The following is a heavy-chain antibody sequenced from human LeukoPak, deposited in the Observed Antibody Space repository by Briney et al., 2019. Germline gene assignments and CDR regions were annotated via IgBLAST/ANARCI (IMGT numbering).Heavy chain of an antibody. J-gene: IGHJ4*02. CDR3: ATGVAGTRGRRDY. V-gene: IGHV1-2*02. CDR2: INPNSGGT. CDR1: GYTFTGYY. D-gene: IGHD6-19*01. Sequence: ASVKVSCKASGYTFTGYYMHWVRQAPGQGLEWMGWINPNSGGTNYAQKFQGRVTMTRDTSISTAYMELSSLRSEDAAVYYCATGVAGTRGRRDYWGQGTLVTVSS.